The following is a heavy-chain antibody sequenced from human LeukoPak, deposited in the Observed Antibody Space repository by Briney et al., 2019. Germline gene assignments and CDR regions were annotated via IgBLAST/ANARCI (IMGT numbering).Heavy chain of an antibody. CDR2: VYYTGSS. CDR3: ARRVWSSSSGFDD. CDR1: DDSISRFY. J-gene: IGHJ4*02. Sequence: SETLSLTCTVADDSISRFYWSWIRQPPGKGLEWIGSVYYTGSSEYNPPLKSRVTISVDTSKNEVSLKLSSVTAADTAVYYCARRVWSSSSGFDDWGQGTLVTVSS. D-gene: IGHD6-6*01. V-gene: IGHV4-59*08.